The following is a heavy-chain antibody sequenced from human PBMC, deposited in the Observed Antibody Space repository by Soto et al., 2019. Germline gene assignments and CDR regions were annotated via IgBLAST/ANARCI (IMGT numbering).Heavy chain of an antibody. D-gene: IGHD2-15*01. Sequence: PGESLKISCKGSGYSLTSYWIGWVRQMPGKGLEWMGIIYPGDSDTRYSPSFQGQVTISADKSISTAYLQWSSLKASDTAMYYCARRNCSGGSCYEGDAFDIWGQGTMVTVSS. V-gene: IGHV5-51*01. CDR3: ARRNCSGGSCYEGDAFDI. CDR1: GYSLTSYW. J-gene: IGHJ3*02. CDR2: IYPGDSDT.